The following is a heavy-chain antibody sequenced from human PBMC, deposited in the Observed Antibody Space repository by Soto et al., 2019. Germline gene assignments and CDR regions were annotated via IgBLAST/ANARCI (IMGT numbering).Heavy chain of an antibody. CDR1: GGSVSSSNYY. Sequence: QVQLQESGPGLVKPSETLSLTCTVSGGSVSSSNYYWSWIRQPPSKGLEWIGYMYYRGGTNYNPSLKSRLTKSVDTSNNHLSLRLYSVTAADTAVYYCARGPGARTYYYYYAMDVCGQGTTVTVSS. CDR2: MYYRGGT. V-gene: IGHV4-61*03. J-gene: IGHJ6*02. CDR3: ARGPGARTYYYYYAMDV. D-gene: IGHD6-6*01.